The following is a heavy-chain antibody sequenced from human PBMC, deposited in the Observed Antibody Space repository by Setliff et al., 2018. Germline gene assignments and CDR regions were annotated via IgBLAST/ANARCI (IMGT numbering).Heavy chain of an antibody. V-gene: IGHV1-69*06. J-gene: IGHJ5*01. Sequence: SVKVSCKASGYSFTSNDINWVRQATGQGLEWMGGIIPIFGTAIYAQKFQGRVTMTDDTSTDTANMELSSLRPEDTAVYYCAEIGLDTALITGVLFDFWGQGTQVTVSS. D-gene: IGHD5-18*01. CDR1: GYSFTSND. CDR2: IIPIFGTA. CDR3: AEIGLDTALITGVLFDF.